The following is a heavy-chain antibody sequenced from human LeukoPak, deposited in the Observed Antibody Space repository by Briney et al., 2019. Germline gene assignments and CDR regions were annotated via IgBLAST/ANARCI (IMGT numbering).Heavy chain of an antibody. D-gene: IGHD3-22*01. Sequence: ASVKVSCKASGYTFTGYYMHWVRQAPGQGLEWVGWINPNSGGTNYAQKFQGRVTMTRDTSISTAYMELSRLRSDDTAVYYCAREIAGYYDSSGYYKFWGQGTLVTVSS. V-gene: IGHV1-2*02. J-gene: IGHJ4*02. CDR2: INPNSGGT. CDR1: GYTFTGYY. CDR3: AREIAGYYDSSGYYKF.